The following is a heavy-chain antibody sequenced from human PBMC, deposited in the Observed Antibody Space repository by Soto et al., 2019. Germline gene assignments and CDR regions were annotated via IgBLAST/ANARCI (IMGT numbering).Heavy chain of an antibody. CDR1: GGSISSGGYY. Sequence: SETLSLTCTVSGGSISSGGYYWSWIRQHPGKGLEWIGYIYYSGSTYYNPSLKSRVTISVDTSKNQFSLKLSSVTAADTAVYYCARGVDTADYYYGMDVWGQGTTVTAP. CDR2: IYYSGST. CDR3: ARGVDTADYYYGMDV. J-gene: IGHJ6*02. D-gene: IGHD5-18*01. V-gene: IGHV4-31*03.